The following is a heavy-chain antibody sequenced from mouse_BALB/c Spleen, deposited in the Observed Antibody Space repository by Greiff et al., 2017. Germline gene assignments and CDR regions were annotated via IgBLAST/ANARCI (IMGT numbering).Heavy chain of an antibody. D-gene: IGHD2-1*01. CDR2: ISSGGSYT. CDR3: AREGLLPWFAY. Sequence: EVMLVESGGGLVKPGGSLKLSCAASGFTFSSYAMSWVRQSPEKRLEWVAEISSGGSYTYYPDTVTGRFTISRDNAKNTLYLEMSSLRSEDTAMYYCAREGLLPWFAYWGQGTLVTVSA. V-gene: IGHV5-9-4*01. J-gene: IGHJ3*01. CDR1: GFTFSSYA.